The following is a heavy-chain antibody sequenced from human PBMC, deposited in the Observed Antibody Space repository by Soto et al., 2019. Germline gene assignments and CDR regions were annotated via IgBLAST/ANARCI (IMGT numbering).Heavy chain of an antibody. CDR3: ARKTMTPTRWFDP. J-gene: IGHJ5*02. CDR2: IYYTGST. CDR1: GVSISSYY. Sequence: SETLSLTCTVSGVSISSYYWSWIRQPPGKGLEWIGYIYYTGSTNYNPSLKSRVTISLDTSKNQFSLKLSSVTAADTAVYYCARKTMTPTRWFDPGGQEPRVTVSS. V-gene: IGHV4-59*01.